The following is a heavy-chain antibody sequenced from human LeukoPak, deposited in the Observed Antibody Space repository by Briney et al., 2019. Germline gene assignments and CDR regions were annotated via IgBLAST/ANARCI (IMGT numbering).Heavy chain of an antibody. V-gene: IGHV3-23*01. D-gene: IGHD5-12*01. J-gene: IGHJ5*02. CDR1: GFTFRSYA. CDR3: VRVRYSGYDS. Sequence: GGSLRLSCAASGFTFRSYAMNWVRQAPGKGLEWVSAISGSGSATYYADSVKGRFTISRDNSKNTLHLQMSSLRAEDTAVYYCVRVRYSGYDSWGQGTLVIVSS. CDR2: ISGSGSAT.